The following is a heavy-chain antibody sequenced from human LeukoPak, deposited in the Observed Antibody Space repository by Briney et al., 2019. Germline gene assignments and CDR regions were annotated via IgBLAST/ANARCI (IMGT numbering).Heavy chain of an antibody. CDR1: GLTAGSTY. CDR2: IYSGGRT. CDR3: ARGSLGRITIFGVVISGSDYGMDV. D-gene: IGHD3-3*01. V-gene: IGHV3-53*01. J-gene: IGHJ6*02. Sequence: GGSLRLSCQASGLTAGSTYMSWARQAPGKGLEWVSVIYSGGRTYYADSVKGRFTISRDNSKNTLYLQMNSLRAEDTAVYYCARGSLGRITIFGVVISGSDYGMDVWGQGTTVTVSS.